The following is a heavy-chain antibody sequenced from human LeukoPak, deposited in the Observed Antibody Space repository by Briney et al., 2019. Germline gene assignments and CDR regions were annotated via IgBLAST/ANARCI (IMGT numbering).Heavy chain of an antibody. Sequence: GVSLRLSCAASGFTVSSNYMSWVRQAPGKGLEWVSVIYSGGSTYYADSVKGRFTISRDNSKNTLYLQMNSLRAEDTAVYYCHSYGSGSYLPFDYWGQGTLVTVSS. D-gene: IGHD3-10*01. J-gene: IGHJ4*02. V-gene: IGHV3-53*01. CDR2: IYSGGST. CDR1: GFTVSSNY. CDR3: HSYGSGSYLPFDY.